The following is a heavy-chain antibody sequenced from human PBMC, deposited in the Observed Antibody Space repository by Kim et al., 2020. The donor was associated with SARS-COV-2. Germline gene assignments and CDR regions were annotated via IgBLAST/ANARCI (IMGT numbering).Heavy chain of an antibody. V-gene: IGHV3-30*04. Sequence: GGSLRLSCAASGFTFSSFAMHWVRQAPGKGLEWVAVISYDGGNKFYADSVKGRFTISRDNSKNTLYLQMNSLRPEDTAVYYCARDPLSYYDSSRDFDYWGQGTLVTVSS. CDR1: GFTFSSFA. CDR2: ISYDGGNK. CDR3: ARDPLSYYDSSRDFDY. J-gene: IGHJ4*02. D-gene: IGHD3-22*01.